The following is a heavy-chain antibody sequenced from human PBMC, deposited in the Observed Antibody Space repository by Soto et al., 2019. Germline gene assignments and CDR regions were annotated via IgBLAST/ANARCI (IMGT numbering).Heavy chain of an antibody. V-gene: IGHV4-31*03. Sequence: QVQLQESGPGLVKPSQTLSLTCTVSGGSISSGGYYWSWIRQHPGKGLEWIGYIYYSGSTYYHPSLKSRVTISVDTAKNQFSLKLSSVTAADTAVYYCASGSIWGAPMDVWGQGTTVTVSS. D-gene: IGHD3-16*01. J-gene: IGHJ6*02. CDR1: GGSISSGGYY. CDR3: ASGSIWGAPMDV. CDR2: IYYSGST.